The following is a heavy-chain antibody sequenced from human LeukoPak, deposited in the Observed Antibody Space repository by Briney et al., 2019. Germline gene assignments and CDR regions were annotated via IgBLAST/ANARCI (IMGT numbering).Heavy chain of an antibody. Sequence: PGGSLRLSCAASGFTFSSYSMNWVRQAPGKGLEWVSSISSSSSYIYYADSVKGRFTISRDNAKNSLYLQMNSLRAEDTAVYYCARSPLRFFDQDVFDIGAKGTMVTVFS. CDR3: ARSPLRFFDQDVFDI. D-gene: IGHD3-9*01. V-gene: IGHV3-21*01. CDR1: GFTFSSYS. J-gene: IGHJ3*02. CDR2: ISSSSSYI.